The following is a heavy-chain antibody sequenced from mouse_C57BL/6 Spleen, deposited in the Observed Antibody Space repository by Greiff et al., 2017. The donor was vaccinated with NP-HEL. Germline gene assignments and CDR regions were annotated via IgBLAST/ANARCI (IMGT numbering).Heavy chain of an antibody. D-gene: IGHD2-10*02. J-gene: IGHJ4*01. CDR3: ARFWYGNGARYAMDY. V-gene: IGHV1-9*01. CDR2: LLPGSGGT. Sequence: QVQLQQSGAELMKPGASVKLSCKATGYTFTGYWIEWVKQRPGHGLEWIGELLPGSGGTNYNEKFKGKATFTADTSSNTAYMQLSSLTTEDSAIYYCARFWYGNGARYAMDYWGQGTSVTVSS. CDR1: GYTFTGYW.